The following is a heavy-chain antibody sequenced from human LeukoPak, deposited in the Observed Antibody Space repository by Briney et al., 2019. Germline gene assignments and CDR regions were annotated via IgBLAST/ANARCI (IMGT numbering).Heavy chain of an antibody. D-gene: IGHD7-27*01. Sequence: PSETLSLTCTVSGGSISSYYWSWIRQPPGMGLEWIGYIYSSGTTNYSPSLKSRVTISIDTSKNQFSLKLTSVTAADTAVYYCARVVNWGLRYFDLWGRGTLVTVSS. CDR1: GGSISSYY. V-gene: IGHV4-59*01. CDR2: IYSSGTT. J-gene: IGHJ2*01. CDR3: ARVVNWGLRYFDL.